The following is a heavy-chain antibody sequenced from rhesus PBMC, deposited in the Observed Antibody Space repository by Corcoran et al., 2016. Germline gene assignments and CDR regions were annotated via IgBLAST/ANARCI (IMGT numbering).Heavy chain of an antibody. CDR1: GLTFSSYG. D-gene: IGHD2-15*01. J-gene: IGHJ4*01. Sequence: EVQLVETGGGLVQPGGSLKVSCAVSGLTFSSYGMSWVRQAPGKGLEWVSAINTCVGSTWNTDFVKGRFPNFKENAKNTLYLQMDSLRAEDTAVYYCARGSWGCSSTYCSSGFDYWGQGVLVTVSS. CDR2: INTCVGST. CDR3: ARGSWGCSSTYCSSGFDY. V-gene: IGHV3-8*01.